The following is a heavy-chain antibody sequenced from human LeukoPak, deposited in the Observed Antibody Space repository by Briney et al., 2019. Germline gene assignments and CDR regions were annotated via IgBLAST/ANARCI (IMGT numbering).Heavy chain of an antibody. CDR2: IWYDESNK. V-gene: IGHV3-33*01. Sequence: TGGSLRLSCAASGFTFNNYAMHWVRQAPGKGLEWVAIIWYDESNKYYADSVKGRFTISRDNSRNTLYLQMNSLRAEDTAVYYGARGGGGGNHDILTLNHWGQGTLVTVSS. D-gene: IGHD3-9*01. CDR3: ARGGGGGNHDILTLNH. CDR1: GFTFNNYA. J-gene: IGHJ4*02.